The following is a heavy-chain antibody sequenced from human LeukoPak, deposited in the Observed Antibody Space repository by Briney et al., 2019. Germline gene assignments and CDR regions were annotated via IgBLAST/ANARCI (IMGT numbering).Heavy chain of an antibody. CDR3: ARDLMYTSGWYP. Sequence: GGSLRLSCAASGFTFSIYSMNWVRQAPGKGLEWVSSISGSSSFIYYADSVKGRFTISRDNAKNSLYLQMNSLGAEDTAVYYCARDLMYTSGWYPWGQGTLVTVSS. CDR2: ISGSSSFI. J-gene: IGHJ5*02. CDR1: GFTFSIYS. D-gene: IGHD6-19*01. V-gene: IGHV3-21*01.